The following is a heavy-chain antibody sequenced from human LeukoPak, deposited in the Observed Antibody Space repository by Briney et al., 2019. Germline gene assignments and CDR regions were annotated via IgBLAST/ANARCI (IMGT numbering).Heavy chain of an antibody. Sequence: ASVKVSCKASGYTFTSYDINWVRQAPGQGLEWMGWMNPNSGNTGYVQKFQGRVTMTRNTSISTAYLELSSLRSEDTAVYYCGRGRGNGRPENYFDYGGQGTLVTVSS. CDR2: MNPNSGNT. CDR3: GRGRGNGRPENYFDY. J-gene: IGHJ4*02. CDR1: GYTFTSYD. V-gene: IGHV1-8*01. D-gene: IGHD2-8*01.